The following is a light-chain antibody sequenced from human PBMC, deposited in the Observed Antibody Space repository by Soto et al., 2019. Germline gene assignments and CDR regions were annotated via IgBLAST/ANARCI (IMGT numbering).Light chain of an antibody. V-gene: IGLV2-23*01. CDR2: KAT. Sequence: QSALTQPASMSGSPGQSITISFTGTSSDVGSRNLVSWFHPHPDKAPKVRIFKATQRPSGVSHRFSGSRSGNTASLTISGLQAEDEADYYCCSYAGGGTSRVFGTGTKVTVL. CDR1: SSDVGSRNL. J-gene: IGLJ1*01. CDR3: CSYAGGGTSRV.